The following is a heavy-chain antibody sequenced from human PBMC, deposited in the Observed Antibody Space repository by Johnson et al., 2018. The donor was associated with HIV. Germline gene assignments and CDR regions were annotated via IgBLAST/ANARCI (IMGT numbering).Heavy chain of an antibody. Sequence: VQLVESGGGLVKPGGSLRLSCAASGFTFSDYYMSWIRQAPGKGLEWVANIKQDGSEKYYVDSVKGRFTISRDNAKNSLYLQMNSLRAEDTAVYYCARVRSAGPLVNDAFDIWGQGTMVTVSS. CDR2: IKQDGSEK. J-gene: IGHJ3*02. D-gene: IGHD4-17*01. V-gene: IGHV3-7*02. CDR3: ARVRSAGPLVNDAFDI. CDR1: GFTFSDYY.